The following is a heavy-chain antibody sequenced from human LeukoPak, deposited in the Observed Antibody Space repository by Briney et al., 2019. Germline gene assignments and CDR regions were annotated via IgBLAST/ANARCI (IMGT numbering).Heavy chain of an antibody. J-gene: IGHJ4*02. CDR3: ARIDHYDFWSRGEVDY. Sequence: GGSLRLSCAASGFTFSTHWMHWVRQVPGRGPVWVSRADGGGSSTSYADSVKGRFSISRDNAKNSLYLQMNSLRAEDTAVYYCARIDHYDFWSRGEVDYWGQGTLVTVSS. CDR1: GFTFSTHW. CDR2: ADGGGSST. V-gene: IGHV3-74*01. D-gene: IGHD3-3*01.